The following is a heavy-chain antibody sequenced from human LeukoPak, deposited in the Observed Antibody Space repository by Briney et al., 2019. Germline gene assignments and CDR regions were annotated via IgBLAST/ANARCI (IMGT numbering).Heavy chain of an antibody. CDR1: GYTFTGYY. V-gene: IGHV1-2*02. Sequence: ASVKVSCMASGYTFTGYYMHWVRQAPGQGLEWMGWINPNSGGTNYAQKFQGRVTMTRDTSISTAYMELSRLRSDDTAVYYCARNTAIVVVPAADYWGQGTLVTVSS. CDR2: INPNSGGT. J-gene: IGHJ4*02. D-gene: IGHD2-2*01. CDR3: ARNTAIVVVPAADY.